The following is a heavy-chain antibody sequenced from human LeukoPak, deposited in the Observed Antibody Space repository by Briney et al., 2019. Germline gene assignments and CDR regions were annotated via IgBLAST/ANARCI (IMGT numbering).Heavy chain of an antibody. V-gene: IGHV3-9*03. J-gene: IGHJ4*02. CDR1: GFTFDDYA. CDR2: ISWNSGST. Sequence: VRSLRLSCAASGFTFDDYAMHWVRQAPGKGLEWVSGISWNSGSTVYVDSVKGRFTISRDHAKNSLYLQMYSLRPEDMALYYCVRDVSLGFCSGGSCSAHFDYWGQGTLVTVSS. CDR3: VRDVSLGFCSGGSCSAHFDY. D-gene: IGHD2-15*01.